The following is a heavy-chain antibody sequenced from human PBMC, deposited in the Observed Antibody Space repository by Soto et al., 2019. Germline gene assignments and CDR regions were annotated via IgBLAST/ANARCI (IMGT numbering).Heavy chain of an antibody. D-gene: IGHD5-18*01. J-gene: IGHJ4*02. CDR1: GYTFTNYA. CDR2: INAGNGNT. CDR3: ARGLNGYLHYFDY. Sequence: QVPLVQSGAEVKKPGASVKVSCKASGYTFTNYAMHWVRQVPGQRPEWMGWINAGNGNTKYSQKFQGRVTITRDTSASTAYMELSSLRSEDTAVYYCARGLNGYLHYFDYWGQGTLVTVSS. V-gene: IGHV1-3*01.